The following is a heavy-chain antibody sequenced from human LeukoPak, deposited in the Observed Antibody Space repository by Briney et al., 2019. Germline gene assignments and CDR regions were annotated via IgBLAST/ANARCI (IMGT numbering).Heavy chain of an antibody. V-gene: IGHV4-39*01. J-gene: IGHJ4*02. Sequence: SETLSLTCTVSGGSISSSSYYWGWIRQPPGKGLEWIGSIYYSGSTYYNPSLKSRFTISVDTSKNQFSLKLSSVTAADTAVYYCARRKGSGYYKSDYWGQGTLVTVSS. CDR3: ARRKGSGYYKSDY. D-gene: IGHD3-22*01. CDR2: IYYSGST. CDR1: GGSISSSSYY.